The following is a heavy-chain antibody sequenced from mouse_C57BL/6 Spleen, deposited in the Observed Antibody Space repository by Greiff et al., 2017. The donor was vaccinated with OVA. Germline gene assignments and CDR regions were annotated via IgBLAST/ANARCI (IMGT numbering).Heavy chain of an antibody. V-gene: IGHV10-1*01. CDR3: VRTSPFAY. J-gene: IGHJ3*01. Sequence: VKDRFTISRDDSESMLYLQMNNLKTEDTAMYYCVRTSPFAYWGQGTLVTVSA.